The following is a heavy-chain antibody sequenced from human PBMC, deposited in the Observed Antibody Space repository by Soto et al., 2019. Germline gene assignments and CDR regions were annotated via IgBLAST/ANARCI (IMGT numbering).Heavy chain of an antibody. J-gene: IGHJ5*02. D-gene: IGHD3-3*01. CDR1: GGTFSSYG. CDR3: ARIETIFGVVTEWYWFDP. Sequence: GASVKVSCKASGGTFSSYGISWARQAPGQGLERMGGIIPIFGTANYAQKFQGRVTITADESTSTAYMELSSLRSEDTAVYYFARIETIFGVVTEWYWFDPWGQGTLVTVSS. CDR2: IIPIFGTA. V-gene: IGHV1-69*13.